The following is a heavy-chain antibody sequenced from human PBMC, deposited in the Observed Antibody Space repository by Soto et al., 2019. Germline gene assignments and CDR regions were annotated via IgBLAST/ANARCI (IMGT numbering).Heavy chain of an antibody. V-gene: IGHV3-9*01. CDR3: ANLLGSNGWFAP. D-gene: IGHD6-25*01. CDR1: GFSFDDYA. J-gene: IGHJ5*02. CDR2: ISWNSGSI. Sequence: EVQLVESGGGLVQPGRSLRLSCAASGFSFDDYAMHWVRQAPGKGLEWVSGISWNSGSIGYAASVEGRFTISRDNAKNSLYLQMNSLRAEDTALYYCANLLGSNGWFAPWGQGPLVTVSS.